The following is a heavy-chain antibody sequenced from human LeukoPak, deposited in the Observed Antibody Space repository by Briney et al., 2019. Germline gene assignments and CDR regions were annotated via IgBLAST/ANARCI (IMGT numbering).Heavy chain of an antibody. CDR1: GFNFSNYW. CDR2: ISGSGGST. V-gene: IGHV3-23*01. J-gene: IGHJ4*02. CDR3: AKDRLPFTIFPEYYFDY. D-gene: IGHD3-9*01. Sequence: GGSLRLSCAASGFNFSNYWMSWLRQAPGKGLEWVSAISGSGGSTYYADSVKGRFTISRDNSKNTLYLQMNSLRAEDTAVYYCAKDRLPFTIFPEYYFDYWGQGTLVTVSS.